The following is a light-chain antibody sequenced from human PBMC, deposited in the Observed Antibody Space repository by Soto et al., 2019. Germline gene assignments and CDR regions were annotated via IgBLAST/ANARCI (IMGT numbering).Light chain of an antibody. J-gene: IGKJ2*01. CDR2: GAS. CDR3: QQYSSSRT. Sequence: EIVLTQFPGTLSLSPGERATLSCRTSQSVAGSYLAWYQQKPGQAPRLLIYGASSRATGIPDRFSGSGSGTDFTLNISRLEAEDFAVYYCQQYSSSRTFGQGTKLEIK. CDR1: QSVAGSY. V-gene: IGKV3-20*01.